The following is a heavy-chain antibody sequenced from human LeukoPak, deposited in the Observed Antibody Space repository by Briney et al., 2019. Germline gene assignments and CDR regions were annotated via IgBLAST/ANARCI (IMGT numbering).Heavy chain of an antibody. CDR1: GFTFSDYA. Sequence: GGSLRLSCAASGFTFSDYAMSWVRQPPGKGLEWVSGISGSGTRTFYADSVKGRFTISRDNSKNTLYLQMNSLRAEDTAVYYCAKGPSGSFPHYFDYWGQGTLVTVSS. CDR3: AKGPSGSFPHYFDY. CDR2: ISGSGTRT. V-gene: IGHV3-23*01. D-gene: IGHD1-26*01. J-gene: IGHJ4*02.